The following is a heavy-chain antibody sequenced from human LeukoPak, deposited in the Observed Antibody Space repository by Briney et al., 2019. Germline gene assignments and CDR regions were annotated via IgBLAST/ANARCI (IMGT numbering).Heavy chain of an antibody. J-gene: IGHJ3*02. V-gene: IGHV3-23*01. CDR2: ISGSGGST. CDR1: GFTFSSYA. D-gene: IGHD3-10*01. CDR3: AKVRRIRGALDAFDI. Sequence: SGGSLRLSCAASGFTFSSYAMSWVRQAPGKGLEWVSAISGSGGSTYYADSVKGRFTISRDNSKNTLYLQMNSLRAEDTAVYYCAKVRRIRGALDAFDIWGQGTMVTVSS.